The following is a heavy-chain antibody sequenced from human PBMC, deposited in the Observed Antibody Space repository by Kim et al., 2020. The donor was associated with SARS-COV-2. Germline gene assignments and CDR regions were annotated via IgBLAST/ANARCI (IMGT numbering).Heavy chain of an antibody. J-gene: IGHJ6*03. CDR2: IYYSGST. V-gene: IGHV4-59*01. D-gene: IGHD3-3*01. CDR3: ARGRYYDFWSGYRYYYYMDV. Sequence: SETLSLTCTVSGGSISSYYWSWIRQPPGKGLEWIGYIYYSGSTNYNPSLKSRVTISVDTSKNQFSLKLSSVTAADTAVYYCARGRYYDFWSGYRYYYYMDVWGKGTTVTVSS. CDR1: GGSISSYY.